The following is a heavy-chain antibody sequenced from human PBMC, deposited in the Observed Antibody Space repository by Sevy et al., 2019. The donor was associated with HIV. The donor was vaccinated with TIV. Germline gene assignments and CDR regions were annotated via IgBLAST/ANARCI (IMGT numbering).Heavy chain of an antibody. CDR3: ARSTPGELWLSGYFDD. CDR1: GFIFSSYS. V-gene: IGHV3-21*01. J-gene: IGHJ4*02. D-gene: IGHD3-10*01. CDR2: ISSSSNHI. Sequence: GGSLRLSCAGSGFIFSSYSMDWVRQAPGKGLEWVASISSSSNHIYNADSVKGRFTISRDNAKNSLYLQMNSLRAEDTAVYYCARSTPGELWLSGYFDDWGQGTLVTVSS.